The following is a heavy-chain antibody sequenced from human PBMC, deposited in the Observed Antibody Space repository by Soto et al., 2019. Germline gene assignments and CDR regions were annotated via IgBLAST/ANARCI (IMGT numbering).Heavy chain of an antibody. CDR2: IYSGGST. CDR3: ARSHPPYCSSTSCYPEYFQH. Sequence: GSLRLSCAASGFTVSSNYMSWVRRAPGKGLEWVSVIYSGGSTYYADSVKGRFTISRHNSKNTLYLQMNSLRAEDTAVYYCARSHPPYCSSTSCYPEYFQHWGQGTLVTVSS. V-gene: IGHV3-53*04. CDR1: GFTVSSNY. J-gene: IGHJ1*01. D-gene: IGHD2-2*01.